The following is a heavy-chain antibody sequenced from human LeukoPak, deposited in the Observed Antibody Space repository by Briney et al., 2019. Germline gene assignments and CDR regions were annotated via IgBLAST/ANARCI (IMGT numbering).Heavy chain of an antibody. CDR2: IYYSGST. CDR1: GGSISSSSYY. CDR3: ARDVVDPRAGTMY. J-gene: IGHJ4*02. Sequence: SETLSLTCTVSGGSISSSSYYWGWIRQPPGNGLEWIGSIYYSGSTYYNPSLKSRVTISVDTSKNQFSLKLSSVTAADTAVYYCARDVVDPRAGTMYWGQGTLVTVSS. V-gene: IGHV4-39*07. D-gene: IGHD6-19*01.